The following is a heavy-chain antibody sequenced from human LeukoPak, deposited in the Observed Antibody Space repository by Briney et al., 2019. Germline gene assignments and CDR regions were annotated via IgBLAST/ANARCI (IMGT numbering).Heavy chain of an antibody. V-gene: IGHV3-9*01. Sequence: GGSLRLSCAASGFTFDDYAMHWVRQAPGKGLEWVSGISWNSGSIGYADSVKGRFTISRDNAKNSLYLQMNSLRADDTAVYYCARDPYFCSGGRCYSNFDYWGQGTLVTVSS. CDR2: ISWNSGSI. CDR3: ARDPYFCSGGRCYSNFDY. CDR1: GFTFDDYA. D-gene: IGHD2-15*01. J-gene: IGHJ4*02.